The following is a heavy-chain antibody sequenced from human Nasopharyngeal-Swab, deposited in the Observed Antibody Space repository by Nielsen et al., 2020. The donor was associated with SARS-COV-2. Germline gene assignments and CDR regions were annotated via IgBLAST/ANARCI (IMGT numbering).Heavy chain of an antibody. J-gene: IGHJ4*02. CDR1: GFTVSSNY. CDR3: ASGPTVDIVATSFDY. V-gene: IGHV3-53*01. CDR2: IYGGGST. D-gene: IGHD5-12*01. Sequence: GGSLRLSCAASGFTVSSNYMSWVRQAPGKGLEWVSVIYGGGSTYYADSVKGRFTISRDNSKNTLYLQMNSLRAEDTAVYYCASGPTVDIVATSFDYWGQGPLVTVSS.